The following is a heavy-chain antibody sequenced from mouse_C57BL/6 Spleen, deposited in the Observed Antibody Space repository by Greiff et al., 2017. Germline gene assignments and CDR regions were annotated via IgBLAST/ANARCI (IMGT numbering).Heavy chain of an antibody. CDR3: AREAVVANFDY. CDR1: GFTFSSYA. V-gene: IGHV5-4*01. CDR2: ISDGGSYT. J-gene: IGHJ2*01. D-gene: IGHD1-1*01. Sequence: EVKVVESGGGLVKPGGSLKLSCAASGFTFSSYAMSWVRQTPEKRLEWVATISDGGSYTYYPDNVKGRFTISRDNAKNNLYLQMSHLKSEDTAMYYCAREAVVANFDYWGQGTTLTVSS.